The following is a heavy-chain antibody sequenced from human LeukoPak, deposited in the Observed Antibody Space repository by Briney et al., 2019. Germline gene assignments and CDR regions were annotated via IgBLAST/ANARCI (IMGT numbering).Heavy chain of an antibody. D-gene: IGHD7-27*01. CDR2: LDPEDGET. CDR1: GYTLTELS. J-gene: IGHJ6*03. CDR3: ATENWGEGNYYYMDV. V-gene: IGHV1-24*01. Sequence: ASVKVSCKVSGYTLTELSMHWVRQAPGKGLEWMGGLDPEDGETIYAQKFQGRVTMTEDTSTDTAYMELSSLRSEDTAVYYCATENWGEGNYYYMDVWGKGTTVTVSS.